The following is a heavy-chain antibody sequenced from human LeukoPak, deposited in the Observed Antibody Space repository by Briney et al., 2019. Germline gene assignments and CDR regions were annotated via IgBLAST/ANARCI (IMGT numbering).Heavy chain of an antibody. CDR2: IYYSGTT. V-gene: IGHV4-59*01. CDR1: GGSISHYY. D-gene: IGHD4/OR15-4a*01. CDR3: AREDPQTKVPEGMDV. J-gene: IGHJ6*02. Sequence: SETLSLTCTVSGGSISHYYWSWIRQPPGKGLEWIGYIYYSGTTNYNPSLKSRVTISVDTSKNQFSLRLNSVTAADTAVYYCAREDPQTKVPEGMDVWGQGTTVTVSS.